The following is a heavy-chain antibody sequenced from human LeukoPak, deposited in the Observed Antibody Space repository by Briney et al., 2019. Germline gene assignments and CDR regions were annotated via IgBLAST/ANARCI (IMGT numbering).Heavy chain of an antibody. CDR1: GFTFSTYA. D-gene: IGHD3-22*01. CDR3: AKDGGDTMIVVVSYGMDV. CDR2: ISGSGANT. J-gene: IGHJ6*02. V-gene: IGHV3-23*01. Sequence: GGSLRLSCAASGFTFSTYAMSWVRQAPGKGLEWVSTISGSGANTYYADSVRGRFTISRDNSKNTLYLHMNSLRAEDTAVYYCAKDGGDTMIVVVSYGMDVWGQGTTVTVSS.